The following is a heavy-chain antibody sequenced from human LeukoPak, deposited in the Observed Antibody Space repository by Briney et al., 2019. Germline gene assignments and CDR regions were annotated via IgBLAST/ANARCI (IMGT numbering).Heavy chain of an antibody. Sequence: PSETLSLTCTVSGFFISSGHYWGWVRQPPGAGLEWIGSVNQSGTTYYNPSLKSRVTTSVDMSKNQFSLRLRPVTAADTAVYYCARIFIRNGYSSYFDCWGQGTLVTVSS. J-gene: IGHJ4*02. CDR2: VNQSGTT. CDR3: ARIFIRNGYSSYFDC. V-gene: IGHV4-38-2*02. D-gene: IGHD5-18*01. CDR1: GFFISSGHY.